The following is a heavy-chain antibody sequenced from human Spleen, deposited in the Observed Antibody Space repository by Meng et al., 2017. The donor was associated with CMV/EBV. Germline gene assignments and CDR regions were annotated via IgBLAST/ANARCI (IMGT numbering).Heavy chain of an antibody. Sequence: GESLKISCAASGFTFSSYSMNWVRQAPGKGLEWVSYITASGSTIYYADSVKGRFTISRDNAKNSLYLQMNSLRAEDTAVYYCAREGPRSFRNWFDPWGQGTLVTVSS. V-gene: IGHV3-48*04. J-gene: IGHJ5*02. D-gene: IGHD1-26*01. CDR2: ITASGSTI. CDR3: AREGPRSFRNWFDP. CDR1: GFTFSSYS.